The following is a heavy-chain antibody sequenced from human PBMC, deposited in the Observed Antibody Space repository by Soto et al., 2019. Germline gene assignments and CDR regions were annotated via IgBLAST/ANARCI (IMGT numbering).Heavy chain of an antibody. J-gene: IGHJ5*02. V-gene: IGHV1-2*02. CDR1: GYTFTGYY. CDR2: INPNSGGT. CDR3: AVDKQPLYSSSSPYIDP. D-gene: IGHD6-6*01. Sequence: ASVKVSCKASGYTFTGYYMHWVRQAPGQGLEWMGWINPNSGGTNYAQKFQGRVTVTRDTSISTAYMELSRLRPDDTAVYYCAVDKQPLYSSSSPYIDPWGQGTLVTVSS.